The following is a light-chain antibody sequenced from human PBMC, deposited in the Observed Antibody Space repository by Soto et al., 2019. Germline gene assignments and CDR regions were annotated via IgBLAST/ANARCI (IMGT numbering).Light chain of an antibody. J-gene: IGLJ1*01. CDR3: SSYTTISTYV. CDR2: EVN. Sequence: QSALTQPASVSGSPGQSITISCTGTSSDIGAYNYVSWYQQHPGKAPKLMIYEVNNRPPGVSNRFSGSKSGNTASLTISGLQAEDEADYYCSSYTTISTYVFGAGTKLTVL. CDR1: SSDIGAYNY. V-gene: IGLV2-14*01.